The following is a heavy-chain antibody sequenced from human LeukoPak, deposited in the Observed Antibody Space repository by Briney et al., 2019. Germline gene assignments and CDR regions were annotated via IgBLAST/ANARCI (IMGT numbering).Heavy chain of an antibody. CDR3: ARFHSSSSQPGD. CDR2: ISSSSSYI. Sequence: GGSLRLSCAASGFTFSSYSMNWVRQAPGKGLEWVSSISSSSSYIYYADSVKGRFTISRDNAKNSLYLQMNSLRAEDTAVYYCARFHSSSSQPGDWGQGTMVTVSS. D-gene: IGHD6-6*01. J-gene: IGHJ3*01. CDR1: GFTFSSYS. V-gene: IGHV3-21*01.